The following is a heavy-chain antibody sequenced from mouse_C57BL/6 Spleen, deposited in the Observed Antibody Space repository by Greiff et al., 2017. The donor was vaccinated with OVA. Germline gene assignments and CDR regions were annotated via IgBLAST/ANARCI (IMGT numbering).Heavy chain of an antibody. CDR1: GYTFTDYY. Sequence: EVQLQQSGPELVKPGASVKISCKASGYTFTDYYMNWVKQSHGKSLEWIGDINPNHGGTSYNQKFKGKATLTVDKSSSTAYMELRSLTSEDSAVYYCARDPSYYGSSHWYFDVWGTGTTVTVSS. CDR3: ARDPSYYGSSHWYFDV. J-gene: IGHJ1*03. V-gene: IGHV1-26*01. D-gene: IGHD1-1*01. CDR2: INPNHGGT.